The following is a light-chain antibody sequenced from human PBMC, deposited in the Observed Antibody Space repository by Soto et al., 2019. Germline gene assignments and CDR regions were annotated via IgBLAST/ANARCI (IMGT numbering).Light chain of an antibody. J-gene: IGLJ2*01. V-gene: IGLV2-23*01. CDR2: EST. Sequence: QSVLTQPASVSGSPGQSITISCTGTTSDVGSYNLVSWYQQHPGKAPKLIIYESTKRPSGVSNRFSGSKSGNTASLTISGLQAEDEADYYCCSYGGSSTPVVFGGGTKLTVL. CDR1: TSDVGSYNL. CDR3: CSYGGSSTPVV.